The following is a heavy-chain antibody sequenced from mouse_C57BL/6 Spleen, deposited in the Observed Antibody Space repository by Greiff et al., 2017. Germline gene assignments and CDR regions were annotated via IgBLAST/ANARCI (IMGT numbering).Heavy chain of an antibody. D-gene: IGHD2-1*01. V-gene: IGHV1-85*01. Sequence: VQLQQSGPELVKPGASVKLSCKASGYTFTSYDINWVKQRPGQGLEWIGWIYPRAGSTKYNEKFKGKDTLTVDTSSSTAYMELHSLTSEDSAVYFCARARSNGNYGYFDVWGTGTTVTVSS. CDR2: IYPRAGST. CDR3: ARARSNGNYGYFDV. J-gene: IGHJ1*03. CDR1: GYTFTSYD.